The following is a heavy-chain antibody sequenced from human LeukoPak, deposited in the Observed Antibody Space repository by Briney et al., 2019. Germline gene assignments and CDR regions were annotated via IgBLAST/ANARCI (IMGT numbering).Heavy chain of an antibody. V-gene: IGHV3-33*01. Sequence: PGGSLRLSCAASGFTFSSYAMHWVRQAPGKGLEWVAIIWSDGNNKYYADSVGGRFTISRDTSKNTLFLQMNSLRAEDTAVYYCARGQPGVAAAGNLDYWGQGTLVTVSS. CDR3: ARGQPGVAAAGNLDY. CDR1: GFTFSSYA. D-gene: IGHD6-13*01. J-gene: IGHJ4*02. CDR2: IWSDGNNK.